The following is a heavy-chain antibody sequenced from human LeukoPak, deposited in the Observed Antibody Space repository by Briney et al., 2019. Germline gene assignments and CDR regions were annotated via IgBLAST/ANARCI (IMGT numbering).Heavy chain of an antibody. CDR2: ISGSGGST. CDR3: AKGSSRRHSYGSQTPNWFDH. J-gene: IGHJ5*02. CDR1: GFTFSGYA. D-gene: IGHD5-18*01. V-gene: IGHV3-23*01. Sequence: PGGSLRLSCAASGFTFSGYAMSWVRQAPGKGLEWVSGISGSGGSTYYADSVKGRFTISRDNSKNTLYLQMNSLRAEDTAVYYCAKGSSRRHSYGSQTPNWFDHWGQGTLVTVSS.